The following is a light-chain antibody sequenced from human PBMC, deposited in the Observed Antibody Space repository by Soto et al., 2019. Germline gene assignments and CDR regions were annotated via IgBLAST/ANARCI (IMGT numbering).Light chain of an antibody. CDR1: QSVSSN. CDR3: QQYNNWPPLT. J-gene: IGKJ3*01. Sequence: EIVMTQSPATLSVSPGERATLSCRASQSVSSNLAWYQQKPGLAPRLLIYGASTRATGIPARFSGSGSGAEFPLTISSLQSEDFAVYYCQQYNNWPPLTFGPGTKVDIK. V-gene: IGKV3-15*01. CDR2: GAS.